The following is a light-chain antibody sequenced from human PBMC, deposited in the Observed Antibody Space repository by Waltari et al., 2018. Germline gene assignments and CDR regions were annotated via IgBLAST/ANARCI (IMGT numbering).Light chain of an antibody. V-gene: IGLV1-40*01. CDR3: QSYDSSYV. CDR2: GNS. CDR1: RSNIGAGYD. J-gene: IGLJ1*01. Sequence: QSVLTQPPSVSGAPGQRVTISCTGSRSNIGAGYDVHWYQQLPGTAPKLLIYGNSNRPSGVPDRFSGSKSGTSASLAITGLQAEDEADYYCQSYDSSYVFGTGTKVTVL.